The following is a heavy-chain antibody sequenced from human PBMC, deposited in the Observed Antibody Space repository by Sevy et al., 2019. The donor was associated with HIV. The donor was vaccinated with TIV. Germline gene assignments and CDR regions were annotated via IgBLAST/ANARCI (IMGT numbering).Heavy chain of an antibody. J-gene: IGHJ4*02. CDR1: GGFFTNFT. Sequence: ASVKVSCKASGGFFTNFTISWVRQAPGQGLEWMGRIIPTLDIVNYAERFQGKVTITADKTANIVYIDLNSLRSEDTAVYYCATETVVTTSMEDYFDSWGQGTLVTVSS. CDR3: ATETVVTTSMEDYFDS. V-gene: IGHV1-69*04. D-gene: IGHD2-2*01. CDR2: IIPTLDIV.